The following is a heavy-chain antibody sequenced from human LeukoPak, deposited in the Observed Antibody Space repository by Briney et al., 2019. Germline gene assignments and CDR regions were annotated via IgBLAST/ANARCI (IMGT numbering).Heavy chain of an antibody. Sequence: PGGSLRLSCAASGFAFSSYNMNWVRQAPGKGLEWVSSTSTSSSYIYYADSLKGRFTISRDNAKNSLFLRMNNLGAEDTAVYYCARVVLGEIYDFWRGYYNYWGQGTLVTVSS. J-gene: IGHJ4*02. CDR3: ARVVLGEIYDFWRGYYNY. CDR1: GFAFSSYN. CDR2: TSTSSSYI. D-gene: IGHD3-3*01. V-gene: IGHV3-21*01.